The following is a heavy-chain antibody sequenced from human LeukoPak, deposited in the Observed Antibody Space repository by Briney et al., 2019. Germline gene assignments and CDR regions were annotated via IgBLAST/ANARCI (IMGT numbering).Heavy chain of an antibody. CDR3: ARTGSGRDYYGMDV. CDR1: GDSITNYY. Sequence: SETLSLTCTVSGDSITNYYWSWIRQPPGKGLEWIGYISYTGSTNYNPSLKSRVTISIDTSKNHFSLNLTAVTAADTAIYYCARTGSGRDYYGMDVWGQGTSVTVSS. D-gene: IGHD5-12*01. CDR2: ISYTGST. V-gene: IGHV4-59*01. J-gene: IGHJ6*02.